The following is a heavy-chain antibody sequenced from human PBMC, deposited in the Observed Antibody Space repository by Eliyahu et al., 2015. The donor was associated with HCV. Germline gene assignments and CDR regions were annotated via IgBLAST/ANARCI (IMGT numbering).Heavy chain of an antibody. V-gene: IGHV4-59*01. Sequence: QVQLQESGPGLVKPSETXSLTCTVSXGSITTXYWSWIRQPPGKGLEWIGYIHYSGSTNYNPSLKSRVTISLDTSKNQFSLNLTSVTAADTAVYYCASGGGGIAVAGTGGWFDPWGQGTLVTVSS. CDR2: IHYSGST. D-gene: IGHD6-19*01. CDR3: ASGGGGIAVAGTGGWFDP. CDR1: XGSITTXY. J-gene: IGHJ5*02.